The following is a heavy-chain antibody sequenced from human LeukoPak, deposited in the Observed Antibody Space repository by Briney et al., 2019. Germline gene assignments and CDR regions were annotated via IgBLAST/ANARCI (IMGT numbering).Heavy chain of an antibody. V-gene: IGHV3-30*02. D-gene: IGHD3-10*01. CDR3: AKDRDRTYYYYYMDV. CDR2: TRFDGSYK. CDR1: GFTFSSYG. J-gene: IGHJ6*03. Sequence: GGSLRLACAASGFTFSSYGMHWVRQAPGKGLEWVAFTRFDGSYKYYADSVKGRFTISRDNSNNTLYLQMNSLRAEDTAVYYCAKDRDRTYYYYYMDVWGKGTTVTISS.